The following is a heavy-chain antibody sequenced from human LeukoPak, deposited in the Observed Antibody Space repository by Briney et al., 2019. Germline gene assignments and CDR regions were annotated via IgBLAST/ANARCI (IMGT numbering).Heavy chain of an antibody. D-gene: IGHD3-10*01. CDR2: ISWNSGSI. J-gene: IGHJ4*02. CDR3: AKDQYYYGSGSYPY. Sequence: GRSLRLSCAVSGFTFDDYAMHWVRQAPGKGLEWVSGISWNSGSIGYADSVKGRFTISRDNAKNSLYLQMNSLRAEDTALYYCAKDQYYYGSGSYPYWGQGTLVTVSS. CDR1: GFTFDDYA. V-gene: IGHV3-9*01.